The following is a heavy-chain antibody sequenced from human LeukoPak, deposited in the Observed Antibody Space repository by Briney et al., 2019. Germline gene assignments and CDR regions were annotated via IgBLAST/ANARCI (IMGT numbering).Heavy chain of an antibody. CDR2: IYYSGST. CDR3: ARGPPAVINPVYYYYGMDV. J-gene: IGHJ6*02. V-gene: IGHV4-31*03. CDR1: GGSISSGGYY. Sequence: PSETLSLTCTVSGGSISSGGYYWSWIRQHPGKGLEWIGYIYYSGSTYYNPSLKSRVTISVDTSKNQFSLKLSSVTAADTAVYYCARGPPAVINPVYYYYGMDVWGQGTTVTVSS. D-gene: IGHD3-16*02.